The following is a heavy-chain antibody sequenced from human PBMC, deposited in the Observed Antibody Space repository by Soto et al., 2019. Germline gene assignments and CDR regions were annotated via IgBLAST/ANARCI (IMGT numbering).Heavy chain of an antibody. CDR1: GFTFSNHG. D-gene: IGHD6-19*01. CDR3: AKDRWLVSVSYYDMDV. CDR2: ISYDGSNE. J-gene: IGHJ6*02. Sequence: QVQLVESGGGVVQPGRSLRLSCAASGFTFSNHGMHWVRQPPGKGLEWLAVISYDGSNEYYADSVKGRFTISRDNSNNTGYLQMTSLRAEGTAVYYCAKDRWLVSVSYYDMDVWGQGTTVTVSS. V-gene: IGHV3-30*18.